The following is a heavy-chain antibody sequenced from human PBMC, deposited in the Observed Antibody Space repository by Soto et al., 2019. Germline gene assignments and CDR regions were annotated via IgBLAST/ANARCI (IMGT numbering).Heavy chain of an antibody. Sequence: PXGSLRLSCAASGFTFNSYALYWVRQAPGKGLEWVALISYDVTNKYYADSVKGRFTISRDNSKMTLSLQMNSLRPEDTAVYYCARARGYCSGGSCYRPGTATHYAMDVWGQGTTVTVSS. CDR1: GFTFNSYA. J-gene: IGHJ6*02. CDR3: ARARGYCSGGSCYRPGTATHYAMDV. V-gene: IGHV3-30-3*01. D-gene: IGHD2-15*01. CDR2: ISYDVTNK.